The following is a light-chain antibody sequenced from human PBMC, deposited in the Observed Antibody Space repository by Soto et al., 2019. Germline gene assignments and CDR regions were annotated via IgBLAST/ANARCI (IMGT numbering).Light chain of an antibody. J-gene: IGKJ1*01. CDR1: QSGSSD. CDR3: QQYGTSPRT. Sequence: EIVLTQSPGTLSLSPWERATLSCRASQSGSSDLAWYQQKPGQAPRLVIYDASSRATGIPDRFSGSGSGTDFTLTISRQEPEDFAVYYCQQYGTSPRTFGQVTKVEIK. CDR2: DAS. V-gene: IGKV3-20*01.